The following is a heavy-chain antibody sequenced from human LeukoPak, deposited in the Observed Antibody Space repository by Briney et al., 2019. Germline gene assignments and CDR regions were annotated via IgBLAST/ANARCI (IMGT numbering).Heavy chain of an antibody. Sequence: SETLSLTCTVSGGSISSGDYYWSWTRQPPGKGLEWIGYIYYSGSTYYNPSLKSRVTISVDTSKNQFSLKLSSVTAADTAVYYCARRSYYYDSSGYFDYWGQGTLVTVSS. V-gene: IGHV4-30-4*01. D-gene: IGHD3-22*01. J-gene: IGHJ4*02. CDR1: GGSISSGDYY. CDR2: IYYSGST. CDR3: ARRSYYYDSSGYFDY.